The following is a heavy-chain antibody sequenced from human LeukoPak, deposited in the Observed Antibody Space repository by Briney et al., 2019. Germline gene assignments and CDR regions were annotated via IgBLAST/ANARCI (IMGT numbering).Heavy chain of an antibody. Sequence: GGSLRLSCAASGFTFSSYDMHWVRQATGKGLEWVSAIGTAGDTYYPGSVKGRSTISRENAKNSLYLQMNSLRAGDTAVYYCARSYSSGWYSRFDPWGQGTLVTVSS. V-gene: IGHV3-13*01. CDR3: ARSYSSGWYSRFDP. D-gene: IGHD6-19*01. CDR1: GFTFSSYD. J-gene: IGHJ5*02. CDR2: IGTAGDT.